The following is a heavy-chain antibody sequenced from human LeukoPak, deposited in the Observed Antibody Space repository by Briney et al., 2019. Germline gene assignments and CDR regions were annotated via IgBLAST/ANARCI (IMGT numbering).Heavy chain of an antibody. CDR2: IIPILGIA. Sequence: ASVKVSCKASGGTFSSYAISWVRQAPGQGLEWMGRIIPILGIANYAQKFQGRVTITADKSTSTAYMELSSLRSEDTAVYYCARGPNLAVARYFDYWGQGTLVTVSS. CDR3: ARGPNLAVARYFDY. D-gene: IGHD6-19*01. V-gene: IGHV1-69*04. CDR1: GGTFSSYA. J-gene: IGHJ4*02.